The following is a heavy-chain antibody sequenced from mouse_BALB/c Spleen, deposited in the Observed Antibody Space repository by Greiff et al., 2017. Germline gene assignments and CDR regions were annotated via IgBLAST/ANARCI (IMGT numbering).Heavy chain of an antibody. CDR1: GYSITSDYA. D-gene: IGHD2-14*01. J-gene: IGHJ4*01. Sequence: EVQGVESGPGLVKPSQSLSLTCTVTGYSITSDYAWNWIRQFPGNKLEWMGYISYSGSTSYNPSLKSRISITRDTSKNQFFLQLNSVTTEDTATYYCARSIGGHYAMDYWGQGTSVTVSS. CDR2: ISYSGST. V-gene: IGHV3-2*02. CDR3: ARSIGGHYAMDY.